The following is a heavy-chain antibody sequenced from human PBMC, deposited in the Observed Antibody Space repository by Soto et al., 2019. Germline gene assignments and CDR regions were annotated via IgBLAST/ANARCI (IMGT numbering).Heavy chain of an antibody. Sequence: VGSLRLSCAASGFTFSSYAMSWVRQAPGKGLEWVSAISGSGGSTYYADSVKGRFTISRDNSKNTLYLQMNSLRAEDTAVYYCAKDKVDTAMVGEAFDIWGQGTMLTVSS. CDR1: GFTFSSYA. V-gene: IGHV3-23*01. J-gene: IGHJ3*02. CDR2: ISGSGGST. CDR3: AKDKVDTAMVGEAFDI. D-gene: IGHD5-18*01.